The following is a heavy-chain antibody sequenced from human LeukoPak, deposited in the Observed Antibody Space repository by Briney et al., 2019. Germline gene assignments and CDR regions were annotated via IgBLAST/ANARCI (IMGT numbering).Heavy chain of an antibody. CDR1: GFSVGSTY. D-gene: IGHD3-3*01. CDR3: AKDLFSGVVIYFDY. CDR2: ISGSGGST. J-gene: IGHJ4*02. Sequence: GGSLRLSCAASGFSVGSTYMTWVRQAPGKGLEWVSAISGSGGSTYYADSVKGRFTISRDNSKNTLYLQMNSLRAEDTAVYYCAKDLFSGVVIYFDYWGQGTLVTVSS. V-gene: IGHV3-23*01.